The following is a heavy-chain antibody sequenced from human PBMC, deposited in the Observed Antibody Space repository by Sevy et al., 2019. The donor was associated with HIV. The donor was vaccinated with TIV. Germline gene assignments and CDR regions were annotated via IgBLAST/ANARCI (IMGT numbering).Heavy chain of an antibody. D-gene: IGHD2-15*01. Sequence: ASVKVSCKASGGTFSSYAISWVRQAPGQGLEWMGGIIPIFGTANYAQKFQGGVTITADKSTSTAYMELSSLRSEDTAVYYCARDPGGVAATGWFDPWGQGTLVTVSS. V-gene: IGHV1-69*06. CDR3: ARDPGGVAATGWFDP. CDR2: IIPIFGTA. J-gene: IGHJ5*02. CDR1: GGTFSSYA.